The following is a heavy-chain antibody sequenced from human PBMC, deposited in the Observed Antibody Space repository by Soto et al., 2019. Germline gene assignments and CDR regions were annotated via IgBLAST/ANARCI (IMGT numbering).Heavy chain of an antibody. D-gene: IGHD6-25*01. J-gene: IGHJ4*02. V-gene: IGHV1-18*04. CDR3: VRDPQRNDY. CDR2: ISANRGNT. CDR1: GYSFTSYG. Sequence: QVQLVQSGPEVKKPGASVKVSCNSSGYSFTSYGVSWERQAPGQGLEWMGWISANRGNTDYAQKFRGRVTMTTETSTSTAYMDLRSLRSDDTAVYYCVRDPQRNDYWGQGTLVTVSS.